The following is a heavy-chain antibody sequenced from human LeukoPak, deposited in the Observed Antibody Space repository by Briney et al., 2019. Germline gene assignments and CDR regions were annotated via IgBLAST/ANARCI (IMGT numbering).Heavy chain of an antibody. D-gene: IGHD1-26*01. CDR3: VRHRVVGTTRGRGFDS. CDR1: GGSISSSNSY. J-gene: IGHJ5*01. V-gene: IGHV4-39*01. CDR2: VYNSGGT. Sequence: PSETLSLTCTVPGGSISSSNSYWGWIRQPPGKGLEWIGGVYNSGGTSYNPSLKSRVIISKDTSKDQVSLRLSSVTVADTAVYYCVRHRVVGTTRGRGFDSWGQGTLVIVSS.